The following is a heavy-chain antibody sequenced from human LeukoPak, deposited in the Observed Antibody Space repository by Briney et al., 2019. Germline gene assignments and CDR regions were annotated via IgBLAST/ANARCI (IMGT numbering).Heavy chain of an antibody. CDR2: IRYDGSNK. D-gene: IGHD4-17*01. Sequence: GGSLRHSCAVSGFTFSSYGMHWVRQAPGKGLEWVAFIRYDGSNKYYADSVKGRFTISRDNSKNTLYLQMNSLRPEDTAVYYCAKGGASVTRYVDYWGQGTLVTVSS. V-gene: IGHV3-30*02. CDR3: AKGGASVTRYVDY. CDR1: GFTFSSYG. J-gene: IGHJ4*02.